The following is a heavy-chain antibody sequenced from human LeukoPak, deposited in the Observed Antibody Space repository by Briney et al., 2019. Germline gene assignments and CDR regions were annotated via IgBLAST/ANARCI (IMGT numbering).Heavy chain of an antibody. CDR1: GFTFYNYA. CDR3: AKGPKSFDY. Sequence: GGSLRLSCATSGFTFYNYAMSWVRQAPGKGLEWVSAISASATDTYYADSVKGRFTISRDNSKNTLYLQMNSLRAEDTAVYYCAKGPKSFDYWGQGTLVTVSS. V-gene: IGHV3-23*01. J-gene: IGHJ4*02. CDR2: ISASATDT.